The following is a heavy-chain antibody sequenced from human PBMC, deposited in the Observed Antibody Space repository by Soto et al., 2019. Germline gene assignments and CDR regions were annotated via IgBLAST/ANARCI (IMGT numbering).Heavy chain of an antibody. D-gene: IGHD2-8*01. CDR2: ISYGGSNK. J-gene: IGHJ6*02. V-gene: IGHV3-30*18. CDR3: AKGGRYCTNGVCYFSYYGMDV. CDR1: GFTFSSYG. Sequence: GSLRLSCAPPGFTFSSYGMHWVRQAPGKGLEWVAVISYGGSNKYYADSVKGRFTISRDNSKNTLYLQMNSLRAEDTAVYYCAKGGRYCTNGVCYFSYYGMDVWGQGTTVTVSS.